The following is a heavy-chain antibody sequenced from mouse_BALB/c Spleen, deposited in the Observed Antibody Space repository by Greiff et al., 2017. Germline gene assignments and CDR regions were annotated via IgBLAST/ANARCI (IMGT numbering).Heavy chain of an antibody. D-gene: IGHD1-1*01. CDR3: ARHGHYGSSYGEKNYFDY. J-gene: IGHJ2*01. CDR1: GFTFSSYG. Sequence: EVKLVESGGDLVKPGGSLKLSCAASGFTFSSYGMSWVRQTPDKRLEWVATISSGGSYTYYPDSVKGRFTISRDNAKNTLYLQMSSLKSEDTAMYYCARHGHYGSSYGEKNYFDYWGQGTTLTVSS. V-gene: IGHV5-6*01. CDR2: ISSGGSYT.